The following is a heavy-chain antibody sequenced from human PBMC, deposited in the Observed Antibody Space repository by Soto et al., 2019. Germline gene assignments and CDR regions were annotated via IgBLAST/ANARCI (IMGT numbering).Heavy chain of an antibody. D-gene: IGHD6-6*01. CDR2: IYYSGST. CDR3: AREGAAPYYYYGMDV. Sequence: QVQLQESGPGLVKPSQTLSLTCTVSGGSISSGGYFWSWIRQHPGKGLEWIGFIYYSGSTYYNPSCKSRVTISVDTSKSQFLLKLSSVTAADTAVYYCAREGAAPYYYYGMDVWGQGTTVTVSS. V-gene: IGHV4-31*03. CDR1: GGSISSGGYF. J-gene: IGHJ6*02.